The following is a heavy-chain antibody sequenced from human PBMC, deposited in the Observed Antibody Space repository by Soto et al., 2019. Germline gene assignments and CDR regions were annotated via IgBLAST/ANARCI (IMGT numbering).Heavy chain of an antibody. CDR3: ARPDSTGYYSY. J-gene: IGHJ4*02. D-gene: IGHD3-22*01. Sequence: ESLKISCKGSGYSFTSYWIAWVRQMPGKGLEWMAIIYPADSDTRYSPSFQGQVTVSADNSINTAYLHWGSLQASDTAMYYCARPDSTGYYSYWGQGTLVTVSS. V-gene: IGHV5-51*01. CDR2: IYPADSDT. CDR1: GYSFTSYW.